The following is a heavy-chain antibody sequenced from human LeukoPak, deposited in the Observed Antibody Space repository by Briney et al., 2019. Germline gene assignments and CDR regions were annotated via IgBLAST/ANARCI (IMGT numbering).Heavy chain of an antibody. CDR3: AMIMAR. D-gene: IGHD2-8*01. CDR1: GFTFGDYE. V-gene: IGHV3-48*03. J-gene: IGHJ4*02. Sequence: GGSLRLSCAAAGFTFGDYEMNWVRQAPGKGLEWIAYISSSGNTIYYADSVKGRFTISRDNAKRSLYLQMNSLRAEDTAVYYCAMIMARWGQGTVVTVSS. CDR2: ISSSGNTI.